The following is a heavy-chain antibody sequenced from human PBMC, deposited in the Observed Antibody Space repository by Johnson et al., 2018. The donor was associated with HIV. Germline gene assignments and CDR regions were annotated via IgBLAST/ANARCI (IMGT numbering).Heavy chain of an antibody. Sequence: QMLLVESGGGLVQPGRSLRLSCAASGFTFSSYAMHWVRQAPGKGLEWVAVISYDGSNKYYADSVKGRFTISRDNSKNTLYLQMNSLRAEDTAVYYCARLPSWRGAFDIWGQGTMVTVSS. J-gene: IGHJ3*02. CDR2: ISYDGSNK. CDR3: ARLPSWRGAFDI. D-gene: IGHD3-10*01. V-gene: IGHV3-30*04. CDR1: GFTFSSYA.